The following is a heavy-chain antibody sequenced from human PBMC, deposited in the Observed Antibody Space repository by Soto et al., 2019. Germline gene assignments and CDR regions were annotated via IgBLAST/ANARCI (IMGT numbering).Heavy chain of an antibody. Sequence: QVQLVESGGGVVQPGGSLRLSCAASGFTFSSYGMHWVRQAPGKGLEWVAVISYDGSNKYYADSVRGRFTISRDNSKNTLYLQMNSLRVEDTAVYYCANGDYGTYLFDNWGQGTLVTVSS. J-gene: IGHJ4*02. D-gene: IGHD4-17*01. CDR3: ANGDYGTYLFDN. V-gene: IGHV3-30*18. CDR2: ISYDGSNK. CDR1: GFTFSSYG.